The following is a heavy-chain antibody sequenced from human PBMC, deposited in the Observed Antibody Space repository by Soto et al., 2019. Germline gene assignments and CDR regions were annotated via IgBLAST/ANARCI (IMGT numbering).Heavy chain of an antibody. CDR3: VRALDSGGYYYGY. V-gene: IGHV5-51*01. CDR1: GYSFTSYW. CDR2: IYPGDSDT. D-gene: IGHD3-22*01. J-gene: IGHJ4*02. Sequence: PGEALKISCKSSGYSFTSYWIGWVRQMPGKGLEWMGIIYPGDSDTRYSPSFQGQVTISADKSISTAYLQWSNLKASDTAMYYCVRALDSGGYYYGYWGQGTPVTVSS.